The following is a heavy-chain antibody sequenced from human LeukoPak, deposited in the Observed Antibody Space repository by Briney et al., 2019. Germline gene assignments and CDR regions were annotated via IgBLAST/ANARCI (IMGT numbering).Heavy chain of an antibody. CDR1: GGSISSYY. J-gene: IGHJ4*02. CDR2: IYYSGST. D-gene: IGHD5-24*01. V-gene: IGHV4-59*01. Sequence: SETLSLTCTVSGGSISSYYWSWIRQPPGKGLEWIGYIYYSGSTNYNPSLKSRVTISVDTSKNQFSLKLSSVTTADTAVYYCARIMPTTYYFDYWGQGTLVTVPS. CDR3: ARIMPTTYYFDY.